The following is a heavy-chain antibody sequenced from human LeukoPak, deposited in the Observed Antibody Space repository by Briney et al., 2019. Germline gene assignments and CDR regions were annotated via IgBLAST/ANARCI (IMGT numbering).Heavy chain of an antibody. CDR3: ARGARTPRYYYDSSGSDFDY. D-gene: IGHD3-22*01. CDR2: INWNGGST. Sequence: GGSLRLSCAASGFTFDDYGMSWVRQAPGKGLEWVSGINWNGGSTGYADSVKGRFTISRDNAKNSLYLQMNSLRAEDTALYYCARGARTPRYYYDSSGSDFDYWGQGTLVTVSS. V-gene: IGHV3-20*04. J-gene: IGHJ4*02. CDR1: GFTFDDYG.